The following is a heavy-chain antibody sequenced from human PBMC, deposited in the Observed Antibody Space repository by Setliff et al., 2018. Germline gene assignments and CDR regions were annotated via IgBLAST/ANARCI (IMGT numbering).Heavy chain of an antibody. J-gene: IGHJ6*02. Sequence: GGSLRLSCAASGFIFSNYGMHWVRQAPGKGLEWVAFIRHDGNNKYYKDSVRGRFTLSRDNSKNTVYLLMNSLRPEDTAVYYCARDGVFYAMDVWGHGTTVTVSS. CDR3: ARDGVFYAMDV. V-gene: IGHV3-30*02. CDR2: IRHDGNNK. D-gene: IGHD3-10*01. CDR1: GFIFSNYG.